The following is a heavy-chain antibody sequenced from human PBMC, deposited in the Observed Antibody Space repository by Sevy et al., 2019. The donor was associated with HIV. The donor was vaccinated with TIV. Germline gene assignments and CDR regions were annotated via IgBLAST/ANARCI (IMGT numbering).Heavy chain of an antibody. V-gene: IGHV1-2*02. CDR3: ARLTTRPTSDLYGMDV. CDR2: INPNDGVT. CDR1: GYTFSDYY. D-gene: IGHD4-17*01. J-gene: IGHJ6*02. Sequence: ASVKVSCKASGYTFSDYYIHWVRQAPGQGLVWMAWINPNDGVTHYAQRFQGGVTLTRDTSVSTAYMDLRGLRYDDTAIYYCARLTTRPTSDLYGMDVWGQGTPVTVSS.